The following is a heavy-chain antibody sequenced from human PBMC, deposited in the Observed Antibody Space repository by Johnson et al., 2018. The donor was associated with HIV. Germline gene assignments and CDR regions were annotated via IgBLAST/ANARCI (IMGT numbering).Heavy chain of an antibody. Sequence: EVQLVESGGGVVQPGRSLRLSCAASGFTFSSYAMHWVRQAPGKGLEWVGRITSKTDGGTTDYAAPVKGRFTISRDDSKNTLYMQMNSLKTEDTGVYYCTGGRDLRAFDIWGQGTMVTVSS. V-gene: IGHV3-15*01. CDR1: GFTFSSYA. CDR3: TGGRDLRAFDI. J-gene: IGHJ3*02. D-gene: IGHD2-21*02. CDR2: ITSKTDGGTT.